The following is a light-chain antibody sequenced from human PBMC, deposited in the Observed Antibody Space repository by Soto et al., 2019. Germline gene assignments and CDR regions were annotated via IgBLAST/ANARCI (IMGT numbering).Light chain of an antibody. CDR2: DVS. Sequence: QSALTQPASVSGSPGQSITISRTGTSSDVGGYNYVSWYQQRPGKAPKLMIYDVSNRPSGVSNRFSGSKSGNTASLTISGLQAEDEADYYCSSYTSSSTPVFGGGTKLTVL. CDR3: SSYTSSSTPV. V-gene: IGLV2-14*01. J-gene: IGLJ2*01. CDR1: SSDVGGYNY.